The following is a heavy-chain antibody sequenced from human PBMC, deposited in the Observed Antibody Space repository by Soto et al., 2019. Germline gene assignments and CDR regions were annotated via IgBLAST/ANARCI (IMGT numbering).Heavy chain of an antibody. V-gene: IGHV3-23*01. CDR2: ISGGGGGT. CDR3: AADRTYCGGDCYVD. CDR1: GFSFSNYA. D-gene: IGHD2-21*02. Sequence: GSLRLSCSVSGFSFSNYAMTWVRQAPGKGLEWVSSISGGGGGTHYADSMKGRVTISRDNSRNSRHLEMKRLRAEDTAVYYCAADRTYCGGDCYVDWGQGTLVTVAS. J-gene: IGHJ4*02.